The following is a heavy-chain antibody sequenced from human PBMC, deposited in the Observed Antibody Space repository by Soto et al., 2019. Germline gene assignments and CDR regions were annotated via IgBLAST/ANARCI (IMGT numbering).Heavy chain of an antibody. J-gene: IGHJ4*02. Sequence: PGGSLRLSCAASGFIFSSYGMHWVRQAPGKGPEWVAVISYDGINKYYSDSVKGRFTISRDNSKNTLYLQMNSLRAEDTAVYYCAKSVYNWNDGFFDYWGQGTLVTVSS. D-gene: IGHD1-1*01. CDR3: AKSVYNWNDGFFDY. V-gene: IGHV3-30*18. CDR1: GFIFSSYG. CDR2: ISYDGINK.